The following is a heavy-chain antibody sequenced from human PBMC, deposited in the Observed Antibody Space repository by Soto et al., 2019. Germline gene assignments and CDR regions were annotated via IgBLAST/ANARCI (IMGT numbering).Heavy chain of an antibody. CDR1: GYTFTSYG. J-gene: IGHJ3*02. CDR3: ARDFGSSGYRPGDDAFDI. Sequence: QVQLVQSGAEVKKPGASVKVSCKASGYTFTSYGISWVRQAPGQGLEWMGWISAYNGNTNYAQKLQGRVTMTTDTSTNTAYMELRSLRSDDTAVYYCARDFGSSGYRPGDDAFDIWGQGTMVTVSS. V-gene: IGHV1-18*01. D-gene: IGHD3-22*01. CDR2: ISAYNGNT.